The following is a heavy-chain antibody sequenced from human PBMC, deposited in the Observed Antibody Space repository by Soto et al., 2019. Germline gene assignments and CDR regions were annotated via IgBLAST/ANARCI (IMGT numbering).Heavy chain of an antibody. V-gene: IGHV1-69*01. CDR3: ASPEPGIAVAGLDY. CDR1: GGTFSSYA. CDR2: IIPIFGTA. Sequence: QVQLVQSGAEVKKPGSSVKVSSKASGGTFSSYAISWVRQAPGQGLEWMGGIIPIFGTANYAQKFQGRVTITADESTSTAYMELSSLRSEDTAVYYCASPEPGIAVAGLDYWGQGTLVTVSS. J-gene: IGHJ4*02. D-gene: IGHD6-19*01.